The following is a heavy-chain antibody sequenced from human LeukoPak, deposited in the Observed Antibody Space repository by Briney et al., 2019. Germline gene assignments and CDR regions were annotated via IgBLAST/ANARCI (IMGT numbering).Heavy chain of an antibody. D-gene: IGHD3-22*01. V-gene: IGHV3-48*01. Sequence: PGGSLRLSCAAYGFTFRSYSMNWVRQAPGKGLEWVSYITSSSDTTYYADSVKGRFTISRDNAKNSLYLQMNSLRAEDTAVYYCARPSTDYYDGSGYYFEYFDYWGQGTLVTVSS. CDR2: ITSSSDTT. CDR1: GFTFRSYS. CDR3: ARPSTDYYDGSGYYFEYFDY. J-gene: IGHJ4*02.